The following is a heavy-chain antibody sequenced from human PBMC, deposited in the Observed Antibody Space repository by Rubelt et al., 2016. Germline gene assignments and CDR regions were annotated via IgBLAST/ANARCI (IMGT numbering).Heavy chain of an antibody. CDR1: GFRVTDNY. CDR3: LSSYGVDY. CDR2: ISSRSYL. D-gene: IGHD3-16*01. Sequence: EVQLVESGGGLIQPGGSLRLSCAASGFRVTDNYMSWVRQAPGKGLEWVSAIISSRSYLYYADSLNGRFTIARDNSKKMRYLQMGSLRTEDTAVYYCLSSYGVDYWGQGTLVTVSS. J-gene: IGHJ4*02. V-gene: IGHV3-66*03.